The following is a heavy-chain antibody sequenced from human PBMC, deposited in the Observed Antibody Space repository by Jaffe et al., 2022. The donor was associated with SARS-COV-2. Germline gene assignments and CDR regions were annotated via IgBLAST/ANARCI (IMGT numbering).Heavy chain of an antibody. CDR3: SRGGNYADN. J-gene: IGHJ4*02. CDR1: GDSIRGYY. V-gene: IGHV4-59*01. Sequence: QVQLQESGPGLVKPSETLSLICSVSGDSIRGYYWTWIRQPPGKGLEWIGNIKHNLTTNYNPSLRSRVTLSLDTSKSQFSLRLTSVTAADTAVYFCSRGGNYADNWGQGILVTVSS. CDR2: IKHNLTT. D-gene: IGHD2-15*01.